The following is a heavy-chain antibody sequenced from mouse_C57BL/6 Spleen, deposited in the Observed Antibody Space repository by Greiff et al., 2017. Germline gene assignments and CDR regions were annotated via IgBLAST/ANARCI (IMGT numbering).Heavy chain of an antibody. J-gene: IGHJ3*01. CDR1: GFSLTSYG. V-gene: IGHV2-2*01. CDR3: ARNDGYYPWFAY. CDR2: IWSGGST. D-gene: IGHD2-3*01. Sequence: VQLKESGPGLVQPSQSLSITCTVSGFSLTSYGVHWVRQSPGKGLEWLGVIWSGGSTDYNAAFISRLSISKDNSKSQVFFKMNSLQADDTAIYYCARNDGYYPWFAYWGQGTLVTVSA.